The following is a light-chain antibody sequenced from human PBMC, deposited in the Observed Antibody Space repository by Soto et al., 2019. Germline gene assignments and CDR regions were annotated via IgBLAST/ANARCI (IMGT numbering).Light chain of an antibody. CDR3: SSYAGSNFVV. CDR1: SSDVGGYNY. Sequence: QSALTQPPAASGSPGQSVTISCTGTSSDVGGYNYVSWYQQHPGKAPKLMIYEVTKRPSGVPDRFSGSKSDNTASLTVSGLQAEDEADYYCSSYAGSNFVVFGGGTQLNVL. CDR2: EVT. J-gene: IGLJ2*01. V-gene: IGLV2-8*01.